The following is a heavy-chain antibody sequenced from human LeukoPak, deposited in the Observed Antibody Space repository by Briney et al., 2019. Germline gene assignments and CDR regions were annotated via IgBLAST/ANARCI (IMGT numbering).Heavy chain of an antibody. J-gene: IGHJ4*02. CDR1: GFTFSSYS. CDR3: ARAYYDFWSGTGH. D-gene: IGHD3-3*01. Sequence: PGGSLRLSCAASGFTFSSYSMNWVRQAPGKGLEWVSYISSSSSTIYYADSVKGRFTISRDNAKNSPYLQMNSLRAEDTAVYYCARAYYDFWSGTGHWGQGTLVTVSS. CDR2: ISSSSSTI. V-gene: IGHV3-48*01.